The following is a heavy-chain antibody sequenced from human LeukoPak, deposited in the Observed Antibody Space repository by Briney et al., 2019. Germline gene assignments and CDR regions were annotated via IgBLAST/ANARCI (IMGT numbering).Heavy chain of an antibody. Sequence: APVKVSCKASGYTFTGYYMHWVRQAPGQGLERMGWINPNSGGTNYAQKFQGRVTMTRDTSISTAYMELSRLRSDDTAVYYCARINVDTAMVLDYWGQGTLVTVYS. J-gene: IGHJ4*02. CDR3: ARINVDTAMVLDY. CDR2: INPNSGGT. D-gene: IGHD5-18*01. V-gene: IGHV1-2*02. CDR1: GYTFTGYY.